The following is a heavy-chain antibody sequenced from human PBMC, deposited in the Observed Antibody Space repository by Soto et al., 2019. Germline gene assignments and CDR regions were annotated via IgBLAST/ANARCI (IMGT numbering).Heavy chain of an antibody. CDR2: IVVVSGST. J-gene: IGHJ6*02. D-gene: IGHD1-26*01. CDR1: GFDFGSFG. CDR3: SADHPHMAMGWPV. Sequence: ASVKVSCKASGFDFGSFGIQFLRQTRGRGLEWIGWIVVVSGSTNYARHFQGRVAISRDMSSSTAYLGLYDLKSDDTAVYFCSADHPHMAMGWPVWGQGTTVTVSS. V-gene: IGHV1-58*02.